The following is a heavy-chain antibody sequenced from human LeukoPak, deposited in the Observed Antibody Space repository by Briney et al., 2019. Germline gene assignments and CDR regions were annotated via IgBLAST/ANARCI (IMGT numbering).Heavy chain of an antibody. CDR3: AFQNTGHYFPFDY. CDR1: GFTFSDYS. V-gene: IGHV3-23*01. Sequence: GGSLRLSCAASGFTFSDYSMNWVRQAPGKGLEWVSFISGSGGSTDYADSVKGRFTISRDNSKNTLYLQMNSLRAEDTALYYCAFQNTGHYFPFDYWGQGTLVTVSS. CDR2: ISGSGGST. D-gene: IGHD3-22*01. J-gene: IGHJ4*02.